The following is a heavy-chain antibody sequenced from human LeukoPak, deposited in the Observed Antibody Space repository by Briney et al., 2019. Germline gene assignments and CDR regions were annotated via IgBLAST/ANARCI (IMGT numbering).Heavy chain of an antibody. D-gene: IGHD1-14*01. CDR1: GFSFSTYA. J-gene: IGHJ4*02. V-gene: IGHV3-23*01. CDR3: AKRSGSPRPEYFDY. Sequence: GGSLRLSCAASGFSFSTYAVHWVPQAPGMGLEWVSGISGDGYSTYYADSVKGRFTISRDNSKNTVYLQMNSLRDEDTAVYYCAKRSGSPRPEYFDYWGQGTLVTVSS. CDR2: ISGDGYST.